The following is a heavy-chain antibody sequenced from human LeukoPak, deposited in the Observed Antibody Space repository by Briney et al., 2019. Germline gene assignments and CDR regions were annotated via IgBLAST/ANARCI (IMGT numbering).Heavy chain of an antibody. CDR1: GGTFSSYA. V-gene: IGHV1-69*06. Sequence: ASVKVSCKASGGTFSSYAISWVRQAPGQGLEWMGGIIPIFGTANYAQKFQGRVTITADKSTSTAYMELSSLRSEDTAVYYCARGMPYYDYVWGSYRYYFDYWGQGTLVTVSS. D-gene: IGHD3-16*02. J-gene: IGHJ4*02. CDR3: ARGMPYYDYVWGSYRYYFDY. CDR2: IIPIFGTA.